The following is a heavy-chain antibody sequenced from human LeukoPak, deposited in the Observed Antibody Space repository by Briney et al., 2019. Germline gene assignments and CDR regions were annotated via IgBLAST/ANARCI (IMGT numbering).Heavy chain of an antibody. J-gene: IGHJ4*02. Sequence: GGSLRFSCAASGFTIRNYWMSWVRQAPGKGLEWVANIKQDGSAKNYVDSVKGRFTISRDNAKNSLYLQMNSLRAEDTAVYFCASAGDSIADYWGQGTLVTVSS. CDR2: IKQDGSAK. CDR1: GFTIRNYW. V-gene: IGHV3-7*01. D-gene: IGHD4-17*01. CDR3: ASAGDSIADY.